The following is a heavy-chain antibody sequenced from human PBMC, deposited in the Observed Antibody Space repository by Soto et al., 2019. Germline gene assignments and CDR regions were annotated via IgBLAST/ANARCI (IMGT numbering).Heavy chain of an antibody. CDR1: GFTFSSYT. CDR3: AKDHMDGDYAALED. Sequence: GGSLRLSCAASGFTFSSYTMHWVRQAPGKGLEWVSSIRGSGGSTFYADVVKGRFTISRDNPENTLYLHMDSLRVDDTAVYFCAKDHMDGDYAALEDWGQGTLVTVSS. V-gene: IGHV3-23*01. CDR2: IRGSGGST. D-gene: IGHD4-17*01. J-gene: IGHJ4*01.